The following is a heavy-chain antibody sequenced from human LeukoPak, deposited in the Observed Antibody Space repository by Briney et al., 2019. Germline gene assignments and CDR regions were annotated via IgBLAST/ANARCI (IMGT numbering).Heavy chain of an antibody. CDR3: ARHYSTYDFWSGYSEYYYYGMDV. CDR2: IYYSGST. CDR1: GGSISSYY. Sequence: PSETLSLTCTVSGGSISSYYWSWIRQPPGKGLEWIGYIYYSGSTNYNPSLKSRVTISVDTSKNQFSLKLSSVTAADTAVYYCARHYSTYDFWSGYSEYYYYGMDVWGQGTTVTVSS. D-gene: IGHD3-3*01. J-gene: IGHJ6*02. V-gene: IGHV4-59*08.